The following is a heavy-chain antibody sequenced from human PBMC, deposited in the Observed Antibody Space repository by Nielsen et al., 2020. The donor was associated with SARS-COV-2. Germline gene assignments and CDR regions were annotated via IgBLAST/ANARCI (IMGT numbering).Heavy chain of an antibody. CDR1: GGSMNRYY. CDR2: IDYSGNT. D-gene: IGHD4-17*01. J-gene: IGHJ3*02. V-gene: IGHV4-59*01. Sequence: SETLSLTCTVSGGSMNRYYWSWIRQPPGKGLEWIGYIDYSGNTNYSPSLKSRVTFSVDTSKSQFSLKLSSVTPVDTAVYYCARDYFGDYLDGFDIWGQGTLVTVSS. CDR3: ARDYFGDYLDGFDI.